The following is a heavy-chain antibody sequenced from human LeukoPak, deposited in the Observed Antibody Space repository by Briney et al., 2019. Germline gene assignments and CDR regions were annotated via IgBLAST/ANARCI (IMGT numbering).Heavy chain of an antibody. CDR1: GGSISSYY. V-gene: IGHV4-59*12. CDR2: IYYSGST. D-gene: IGHD3-3*01. CDR3: AREGGEYYDFWSGYSYYFDY. J-gene: IGHJ4*02. Sequence: PSETLSLTCTVSGGSISSYYWSWIRQPPGKGPEWIGYIYYSGSTNYNPSLKSRVTISVDRSKNQFSLKLSSVTAADTAVYYCAREGGEYYDFWSGYSYYFDYWGQGTLVTVSS.